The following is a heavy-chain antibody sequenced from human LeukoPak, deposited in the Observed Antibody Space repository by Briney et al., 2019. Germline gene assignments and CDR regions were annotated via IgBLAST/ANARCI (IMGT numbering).Heavy chain of an antibody. CDR3: ARQKEASGHGVFDI. CDR2: IYPTDSDT. J-gene: IGHJ3*02. Sequence: GESLKISCQASGYSFPIHWIGWVRQMPGKGLEWMAIIYPTDSDTRYSPSFQGQVTISVDKSISTAYLQWSSLRASDTAMYYCARQKEASGHGVFDIWGQGTMVTVSS. V-gene: IGHV5-51*01. CDR1: GYSFPIHW. D-gene: IGHD2-8*01.